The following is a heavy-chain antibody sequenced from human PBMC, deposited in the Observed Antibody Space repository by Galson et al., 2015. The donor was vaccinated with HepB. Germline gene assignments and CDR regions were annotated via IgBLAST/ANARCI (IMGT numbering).Heavy chain of an antibody. V-gene: IGHV3-23*01. CDR1: GFHFSDYA. CDR2: ISNNETT. D-gene: IGHD1-1*01. J-gene: IGHJ4*02. Sequence: SLRLSCAASGFHFSDYAMTWVRQAPGKGLEWVSTISNNETTYYADSVQGRFTISRDNSKSTLYLHMNKLGAADTALYFCTKASGREAGMRTSFDFWGQGTLISVS. CDR3: TKASGREAGMRTSFDF.